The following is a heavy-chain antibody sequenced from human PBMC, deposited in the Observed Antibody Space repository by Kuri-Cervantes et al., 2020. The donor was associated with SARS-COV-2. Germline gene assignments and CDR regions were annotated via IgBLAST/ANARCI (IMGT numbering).Heavy chain of an antibody. D-gene: IGHD2-2*01. Sequence: ASVKVSCKASGYIFTSYGISWVRQAPGQGLEWMGWISGYNLKTIYAQKVQDRVTMTVDTSTDTAFMEVRSLRSDDTAVYYCARGGCSSTSCYSKHQKNWFDPWGQGTLVTVSS. CDR3: ARGGCSSTSCYSKHQKNWFDP. CDR2: ISGYNLKT. CDR1: GYIFTSYG. J-gene: IGHJ5*02. V-gene: IGHV1-18*04.